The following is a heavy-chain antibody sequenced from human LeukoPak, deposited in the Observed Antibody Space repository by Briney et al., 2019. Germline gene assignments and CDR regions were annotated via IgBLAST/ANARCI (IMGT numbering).Heavy chain of an antibody. CDR3: ARHAVGWFDP. CDR2: IYYSGST. J-gene: IGHJ5*02. Sequence: PSETLSPTCTVSGGSISSYYWSWIRQPPGKGLEWIGYIYYSGSTNYNPSLKSRVTISVDTSKNQFSLKLSSVTAADTAVYYCARHAVGWFDPWGQGTLVTVSS. CDR1: GGSISSYY. D-gene: IGHD4-23*01. V-gene: IGHV4-59*08.